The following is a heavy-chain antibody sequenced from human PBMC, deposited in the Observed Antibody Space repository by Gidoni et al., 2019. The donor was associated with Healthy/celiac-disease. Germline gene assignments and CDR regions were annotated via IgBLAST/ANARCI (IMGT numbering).Heavy chain of an antibody. Sequence: QRQLQESGPGLVQPAETLPLACTGSGGSLGSSSYTWGWIRQPPGKGLEWIGSVYYGGSTYYNPSLKSRVTISVDTSKNQFSLKLSSVTAADPAVYYCAREYRGGSGDLQVIYFDYWGQGTLVTVSS. CDR1: GGSLGSSSYT. V-gene: IGHV4-39*07. D-gene: IGHD4-17*01. CDR2: VYYGGST. J-gene: IGHJ4*02. CDR3: AREYRGGSGDLQVIYFDY.